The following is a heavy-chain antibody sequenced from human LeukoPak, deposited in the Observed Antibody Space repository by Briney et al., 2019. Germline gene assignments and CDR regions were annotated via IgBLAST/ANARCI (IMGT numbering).Heavy chain of an antibody. CDR3: ARVVTIFGVVTRSYYYYGMDV. Sequence: EASVKVSCKASGYTFTSYDINWVRQATGQGLEWMGWMNPNSGNTGYAQKFQGRVTMTRNTSISTAYMELSSLRSEDTAVYYCARVVTIFGVVTRSYYYYGMDVWGQGTTVTVSS. D-gene: IGHD3-3*01. CDR2: MNPNSGNT. J-gene: IGHJ6*02. CDR1: GYTFTSYD. V-gene: IGHV1-8*01.